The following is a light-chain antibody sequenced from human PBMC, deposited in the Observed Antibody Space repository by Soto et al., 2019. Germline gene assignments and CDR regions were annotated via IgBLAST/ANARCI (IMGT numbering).Light chain of an antibody. CDR2: QAS. Sequence: DTQMTDSPSTLSASVGDRVTITYRASQSLNIWLSWYQQKPGRAPKLLIYQASTLASGVPSRFSGSGSGSEFTLTISSLQPDDFATYYCQQYNDYWTFGQGTKVDI. J-gene: IGKJ1*01. CDR1: QSLNIW. V-gene: IGKV1-5*03. CDR3: QQYNDYWT.